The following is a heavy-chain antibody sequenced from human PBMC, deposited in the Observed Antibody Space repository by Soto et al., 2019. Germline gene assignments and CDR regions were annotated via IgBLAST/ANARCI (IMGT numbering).Heavy chain of an antibody. V-gene: IGHV3-48*02. Sequence: EVPLVESGGDLVQPGGSLRLSCAASGFIFSDYTMTWVRQAPGRGLEFVSHISSSGDAIFYAESVKGRFTVSRDNAKNSLYLQMNSLRDDDTAVYFCARDHGGSTWFVGVYYFFGMDVWGQGTAVTVSS. CDR3: ARDHGGSTWFVGVYYFFGMDV. D-gene: IGHD6-13*01. CDR2: ISSSGDAI. CDR1: GFIFSDYT. J-gene: IGHJ6*02.